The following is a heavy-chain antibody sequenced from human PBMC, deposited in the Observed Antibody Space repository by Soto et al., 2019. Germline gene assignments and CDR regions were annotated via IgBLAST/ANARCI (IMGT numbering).Heavy chain of an antibody. CDR3: ERGCGCYGVFD. V-gene: IGHV3-23*01. J-gene: IGHJ4*01. CDR1: GFTFSSYA. Sequence: EVQLLESGGGLVHPGGSLRLSCAASGFTFSSYAMSWVRQAPGKGLGWVSAISGSGGSTYYADSVKGWFTISRDNYNNTLYVKTNSMRGEDTVVYYCERGCGCYGVFD. D-gene: IGHD2-21*01. CDR2: ISGSGGST.